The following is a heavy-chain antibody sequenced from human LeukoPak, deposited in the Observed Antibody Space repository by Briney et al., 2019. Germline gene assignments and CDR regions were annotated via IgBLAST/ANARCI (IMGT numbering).Heavy chain of an antibody. D-gene: IGHD3-16*01. CDR1: GGSISSYY. CDR2: IYYSGST. J-gene: IGHJ5*02. Sequence: PSETLSLTCTVSGGSISSYYWSWIRQPPGKGLVWIGYIYYSGSTNYNPSLKSRVTISVDTSKNQFSLKLSSVTAADTAVYYCARDMRSYNWFDPWGQGTLVTVSS. V-gene: IGHV4-59*01. CDR3: ARDMRSYNWFDP.